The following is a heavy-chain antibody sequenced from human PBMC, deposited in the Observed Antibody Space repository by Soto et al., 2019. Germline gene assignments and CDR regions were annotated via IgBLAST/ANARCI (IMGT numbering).Heavy chain of an antibody. D-gene: IGHD6-19*01. J-gene: IGHJ5*02. CDR2: IIPIFGTA. CDR1: GGTFSSYA. CDR3: ARPYSSGWYDGWFDP. Sequence: SVKVSCKASGGTFSSYAISRVRQAPGQGLEWMGGIIPIFGTANYAQKFQGRVTITADESTSTAYMELSSLRSEDTAVYYCARPYSSGWYDGWFDPWGQGTLVTVSS. V-gene: IGHV1-69*13.